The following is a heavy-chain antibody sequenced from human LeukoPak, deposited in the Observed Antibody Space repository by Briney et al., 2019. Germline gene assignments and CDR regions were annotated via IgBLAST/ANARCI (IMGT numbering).Heavy chain of an antibody. V-gene: IGHV4-39*07. CDR2: IYYSGST. D-gene: IGHD6-13*01. CDR1: GGSISSSSYY. CDR3: ARRRNIAAAGYYYYYMDV. J-gene: IGHJ6*03. Sequence: PSETLSLTCTVSGGSISSSSYYWGWIRQPPGKGLEWIGSIYYSGSTYYNPSLKSRVTISVDTSKNQFSLKLSSVAAADTAVYYRARRRNIAAAGYYYYYMDVWGKGTTVTVSS.